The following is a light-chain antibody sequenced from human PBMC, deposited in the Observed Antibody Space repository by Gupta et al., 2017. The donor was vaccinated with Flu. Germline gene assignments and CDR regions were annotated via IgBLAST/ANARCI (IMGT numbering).Light chain of an antibody. CDR3: QQCSSQPHT. J-gene: IGKJ2*01. CDR2: DAS. Sequence: EIVLTQSPATLALSPGERATLSCRASQSVSSYLAWYQQKPGQAPRLLIYDASDRATGVPARFTGSGSETEFTLTISSREPEDFAVYYCQQCSSQPHTFGQGTNMEIK. CDR1: QSVSSY. V-gene: IGKV3-11*01.